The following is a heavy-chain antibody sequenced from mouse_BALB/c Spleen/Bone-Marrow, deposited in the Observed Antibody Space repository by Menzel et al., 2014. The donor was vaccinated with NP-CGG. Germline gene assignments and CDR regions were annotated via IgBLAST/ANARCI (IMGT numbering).Heavy chain of an antibody. J-gene: IGHJ4*01. Sequence: QVQLKESGAELGRPGASGEIFWKASGYAFSSYWMKWGKQRAGQGLEGIGEIYPGDGDTNYNGKFKGKATLTADKSSSTVYMQLSSLTSEDSAVYFCARGDGNYPFYAMDYWGQGTSVTVSS. CDR1: GYAFSSYW. CDR2: IYPGDGDT. V-gene: IGHV1-80*01. D-gene: IGHD2-1*01. CDR3: ARGDGNYPFYAMDY.